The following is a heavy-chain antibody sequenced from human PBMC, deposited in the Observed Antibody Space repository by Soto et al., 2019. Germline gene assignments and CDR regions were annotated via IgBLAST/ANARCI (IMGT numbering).Heavy chain of an antibody. CDR2: IYYGGDS. CDR3: AGGGGGGVDC. D-gene: IGHD1-26*01. Sequence: QVQLQESGPGLVKPSQTLSLTCTVSGGSISSRTSYWSWIRQHPGKGLEWIGYIYYGGDSFYNPSLKSRFTIAIDTSENHFSLKLYSGPAADTAVYFCAGGGGGGVDCWGQGTLVTVAS. V-gene: IGHV4-31*03. CDR1: GGSISSRTSY. J-gene: IGHJ4*02.